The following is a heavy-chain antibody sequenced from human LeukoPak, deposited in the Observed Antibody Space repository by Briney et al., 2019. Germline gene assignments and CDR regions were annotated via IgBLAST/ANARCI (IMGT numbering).Heavy chain of an antibody. CDR2: IYYSGST. CDR1: GGSINSYY. Sequence: SETLSLTCTVSGGSINSYYWSWIRQPPGKGLEGIGYIYYSGSTNYNPSLQSRVTISVDTSRNQFSLKLSSVTAADTAVYYCARGGSGWYLGIDPWGQGTLVTVSS. D-gene: IGHD6-19*01. V-gene: IGHV4-59*01. CDR3: ARGGSGWYLGIDP. J-gene: IGHJ5*02.